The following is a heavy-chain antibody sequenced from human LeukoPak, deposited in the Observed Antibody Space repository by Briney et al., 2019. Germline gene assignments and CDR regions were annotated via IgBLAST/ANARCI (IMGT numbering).Heavy chain of an antibody. D-gene: IGHD4-17*01. CDR2: IYHSGST. V-gene: IGHV4-30-2*01. CDR3: ARDQGGYGDGVFAL. CDR1: GGSISSGGYS. J-gene: IGHJ2*01. Sequence: SETLSLTCAVSGGSISSGGYSWSWIRQPPGKGLEWIGYIYHSGSTYYNPSLKSRVTISVDRSKNQFSLKLSSVTAADTAVYYCARDQGGYGDGVFALWGRGTLVTVSS.